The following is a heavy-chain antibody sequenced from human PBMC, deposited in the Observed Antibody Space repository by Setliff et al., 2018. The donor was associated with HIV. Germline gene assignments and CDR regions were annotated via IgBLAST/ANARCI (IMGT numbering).Heavy chain of an antibody. D-gene: IGHD6-19*01. CDR1: GFTVSSNY. Sequence: GGSLRLSCAASGFTVSSNYMSWVRQAPGKGLEWVSYISSTSSNIYYVDSVEGRFTISRDNANNSLYLQMNSLRAEDTAVYYCARYALAVPGYHNAFDIWGQGTMVTVSS. J-gene: IGHJ3*02. CDR2: ISSTSSNI. V-gene: IGHV3-48*01. CDR3: ARYALAVPGYHNAFDI.